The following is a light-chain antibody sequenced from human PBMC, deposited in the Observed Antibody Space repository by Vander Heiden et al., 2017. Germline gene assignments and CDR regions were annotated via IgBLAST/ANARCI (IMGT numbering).Light chain of an antibody. CDR1: SSNIGAGYD. CDR3: QSYDSSLSAV. J-gene: IGLJ2*01. V-gene: IGLV1-40*01. CDR2: GNS. Sequence: QSVLTQPPSVSGAPGQRVTISCPGSSSNIGAGYDVHWYQQLPGTAPKLLIYGNSNRPSGVPDRFSGSKSGTSASLAITGLQAEDEADYYCQSYDSSLSAVFGGGTKLNVL.